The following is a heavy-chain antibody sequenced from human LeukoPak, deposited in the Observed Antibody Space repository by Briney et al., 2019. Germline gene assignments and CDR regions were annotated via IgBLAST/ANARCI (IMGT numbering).Heavy chain of an antibody. CDR3: ADYIVGVPH. CDR2: LDLGGNT. Sequence: GGSLRLSCAGSGFTVTTHYMSWVRQAPGKRLEWVSTLDLGGNTYYTDSVKGRFTVSRDRSKNTLDLHMQSLRDEDTAVYYCADYIVGVPHWGQGALVTVSS. CDR1: GFTVTTHY. D-gene: IGHD3-22*01. V-gene: IGHV3-53*01. J-gene: IGHJ4*02.